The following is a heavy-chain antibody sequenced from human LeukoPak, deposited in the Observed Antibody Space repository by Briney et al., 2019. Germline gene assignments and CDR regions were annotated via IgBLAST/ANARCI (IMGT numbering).Heavy chain of an antibody. CDR2: IKQDGSEK. D-gene: IGHD3-22*01. V-gene: IGHV3-7*01. CDR3: AREPIWGYYDSSGYSAPKDY. Sequence: GSLRLSCAASGFTFSSYGMSWVRQAPGKGLEWVANIKQDGSEKYYVDSVKGRFTISRDNAKNSLFLQMNSLRAEDTAVYYCAREPIWGYYDSSGYSAPKDYWGQGTLVTVSS. CDR1: GFTFSSYG. J-gene: IGHJ4*02.